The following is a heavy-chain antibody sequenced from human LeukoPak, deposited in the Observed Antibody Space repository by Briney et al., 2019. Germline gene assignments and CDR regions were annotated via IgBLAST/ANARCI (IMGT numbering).Heavy chain of an antibody. J-gene: IGHJ4*02. D-gene: IGHD2-2*02. CDR1: GSTFSSYA. CDR3: AKDVVVVPAAIDY. CDR2: ISGSGGST. Sequence: PGGSLRLSCAASGSTFSSYAMSWVRQAPGKGLEWVSAISGSGGSTYYADSVKGRFTISRDNSKNTLYLQMNSLRAEDTAVYYCAKDVVVVPAAIDYWGQGTLVTVSS. V-gene: IGHV3-23*01.